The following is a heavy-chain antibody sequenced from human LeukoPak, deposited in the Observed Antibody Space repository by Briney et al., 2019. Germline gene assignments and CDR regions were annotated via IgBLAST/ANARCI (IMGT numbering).Heavy chain of an antibody. V-gene: IGHV3-23*01. J-gene: IGHJ4*02. CDR1: GFTFSSYA. Sequence: PGGSLTLSCAASGFTFSSYALSWVRQAPGKGLEWVSGINGGGGSTDYADSVRGRFTISRDNSKNTLYLQMISVRVEATDLYYCAKRGRYYFDQWGQGTLVTVSS. CDR2: INGGGGST. CDR3: AKRGRYYFDQ.